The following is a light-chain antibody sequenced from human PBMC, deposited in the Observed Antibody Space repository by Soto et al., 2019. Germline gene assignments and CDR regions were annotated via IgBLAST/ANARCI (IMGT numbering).Light chain of an antibody. CDR3: QQRINWPLT. Sequence: EIVLTQSPATLSLSPGVRATLSCRASRSGSTFLAWYQQIPGQTPRLLIYDASKRATGVPPRVRGSGSATDFPLTISSLEPEDFPVYYCQQRINWPLTFGGGTKVEIK. J-gene: IGKJ4*01. CDR2: DAS. CDR1: RSGSTF. V-gene: IGKV3-11*01.